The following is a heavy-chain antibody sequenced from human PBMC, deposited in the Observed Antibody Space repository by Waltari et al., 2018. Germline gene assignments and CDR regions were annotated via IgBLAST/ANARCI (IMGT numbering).Heavy chain of an antibody. CDR1: GLTVSSNY. V-gene: IGHV3-53*02. J-gene: IGHJ4*02. Sequence: EVQLVETGGGLIQPGGSLRLSCAASGLTVSSNYMSWVRQAPGKGLGLVSVIYSGGSTHYGASGQGRCTISGDNAKNTLYLQMNGLGADDTAWYYCARYYYDSSGYPGYFDYWRQGTLVTVSS. D-gene: IGHD3-22*01. CDR2: IYSGGST. CDR3: ARYYYDSSGYPGYFDY.